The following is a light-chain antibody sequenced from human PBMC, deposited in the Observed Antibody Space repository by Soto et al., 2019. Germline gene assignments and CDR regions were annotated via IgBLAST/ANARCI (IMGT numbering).Light chain of an antibody. J-gene: IGKJ1*01. Sequence: EIVLTQSPATLSLSPGERATLSCRASQTVGSYLAWFRQTPGQAPRLLIYDTSIRATGIPASFSGSGSGTDFTLTISSLEAEDFAFYYCQQPSDWPPTFGQGTKV. V-gene: IGKV3-11*01. CDR1: QTVGSY. CDR3: QQPSDWPPT. CDR2: DTS.